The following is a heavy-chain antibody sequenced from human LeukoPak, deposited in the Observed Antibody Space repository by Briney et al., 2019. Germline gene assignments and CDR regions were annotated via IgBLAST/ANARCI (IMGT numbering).Heavy chain of an antibody. J-gene: IGHJ4*02. CDR1: GFTFSSYG. CDR2: ISASGGST. V-gene: IGHV3-23*01. CDR3: AKDRGIISDY. Sequence: GGSLRLSCAASGFTFSSYGMSWVRQAPGKGLEWVSSISASGGSTYYADSVKGRFTISRDNSKNTLYLQMNSLRVEDTAVYYCAKDRGIISDYWGQGTLVTVSS. D-gene: IGHD3-10*01.